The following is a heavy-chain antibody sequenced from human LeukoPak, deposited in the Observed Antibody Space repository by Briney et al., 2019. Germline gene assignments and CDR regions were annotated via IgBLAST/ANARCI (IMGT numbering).Heavy chain of an antibody. V-gene: IGHV1-69*05. Sequence: ASVKVSCKASGGTFSSYAISWVRQAPGQGLEWMGGIIPIFGTANYAQKFQSRVTITTDESTSTAYMELSSLRSEDTAVYYCARDRSSGWYTLKAWGQGTLVTVSS. CDR3: ARDRSSGWYTLKA. J-gene: IGHJ5*02. CDR1: GGTFSSYA. CDR2: IIPIFGTA. D-gene: IGHD6-19*01.